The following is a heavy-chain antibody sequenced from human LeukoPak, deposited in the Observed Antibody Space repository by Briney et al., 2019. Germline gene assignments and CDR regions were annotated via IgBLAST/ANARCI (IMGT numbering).Heavy chain of an antibody. CDR3: SRDVPYGGPKGFAY. V-gene: IGHV3-53*01. J-gene: IGHJ4*02. D-gene: IGHD2-15*01. CDR2: IYTDGRT. CDR1: GFSVSNDY. Sequence: PGGSLKLSCVASGFSVSNDYMSWVRQASGKGLEWVSVIYTDGRTFYADSVRGRFSISRDNPKNTLYLQMNSLRVDDTAIYYCSRDVPYGGPKGFAYWGQGTLVTVTS.